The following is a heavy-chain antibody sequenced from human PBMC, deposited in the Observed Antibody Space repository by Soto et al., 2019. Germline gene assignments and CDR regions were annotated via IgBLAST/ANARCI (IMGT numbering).Heavy chain of an antibody. CDR2: INHSGST. D-gene: IGHD2-8*02. V-gene: IGHV4-34*01. J-gene: IGHJ6*02. Sequence: PSETLSLTCAVYGGSFSGYYWSWIRQPPGKGLEWIGEINHSGSTNYNPSLKSRVTISVDTSKNQFSLKLSSVTAADTAVYYCARDPLLGSLITGYYYGMDVWGQGTTVTVSS. CDR1: GGSFSGYY. CDR3: ARDPLLGSLITGYYYGMDV.